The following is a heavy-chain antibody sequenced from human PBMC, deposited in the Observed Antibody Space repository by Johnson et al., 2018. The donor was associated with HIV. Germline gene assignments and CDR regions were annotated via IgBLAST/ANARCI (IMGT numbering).Heavy chain of an antibody. J-gene: IGHJ3*02. V-gene: IGHV3-66*01. CDR3: ARVTPQRGDNDVFDI. CDR1: GFTVSSNY. CDR2: IYSGGSA. D-gene: IGHD3-16*01. Sequence: VQLLESGGGLVQPGGSLRLSCAASGFTVSSNYMSWVRRAPGKGLEWVSVIYSGGSAYYADSVKGRFTISRDNSKNTLYLQMNSLRAEDTAVYYCARVTPQRGDNDVFDIWGQGTMVTVSS.